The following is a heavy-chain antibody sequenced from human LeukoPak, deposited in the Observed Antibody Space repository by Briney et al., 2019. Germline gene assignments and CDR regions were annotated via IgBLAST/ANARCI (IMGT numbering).Heavy chain of an antibody. V-gene: IGHV4-34*01. CDR3: AREGTVAGSYFDY. CDR2: INHSGST. Sequence: SETLSLTCAVYGGSFSVYYGGWIRQPPGKGLEWIGEINHSGSTNYNPSLKSRVTISVDTSKNQFSLKLSSVTAADTAVYYCAREGTVAGSYFDYWGQGTLVTVSS. J-gene: IGHJ4*02. CDR1: GGSFSVYY. D-gene: IGHD6-19*01.